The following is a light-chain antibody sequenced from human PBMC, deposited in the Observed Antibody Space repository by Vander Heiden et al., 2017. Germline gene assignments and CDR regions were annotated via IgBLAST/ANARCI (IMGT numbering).Light chain of an antibody. CDR2: DDS. Sequence: SCMLTLQLSVAVAPLQTARITCGGNNIGSKSVHWYQQKPGQTPVLVVYDDSDRPSGIPERFSGSNSGNTATRTISRAEAGDEAYAHSQVCDSYSDLPGVFGGGTKLTVL. V-gene: IGLV3-21*02. J-gene: IGLJ2*01. CDR1: NIGSKS. CDR3: QVCDSYSDLPGV.